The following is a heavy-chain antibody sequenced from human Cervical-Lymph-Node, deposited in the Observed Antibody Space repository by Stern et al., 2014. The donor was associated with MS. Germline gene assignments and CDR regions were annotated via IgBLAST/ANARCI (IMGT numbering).Heavy chain of an antibody. D-gene: IGHD3-3*01. CDR3: ARGIGGARGYYDY. CDR2: VHYSGST. CDR1: DGPISGDF. Sequence: QVQLQESGRGLVKPSETLSLTCTVSDGPISGDFWNWIRQFPGKGLEWIGYVHYSGSTKYNPSLKSRVTISIDTSVSQLSLNLSSVTTADTAVYYCARGIGGARGYYDYWGHGALVTAAS. V-gene: IGHV4-59*08. J-gene: IGHJ4*01.